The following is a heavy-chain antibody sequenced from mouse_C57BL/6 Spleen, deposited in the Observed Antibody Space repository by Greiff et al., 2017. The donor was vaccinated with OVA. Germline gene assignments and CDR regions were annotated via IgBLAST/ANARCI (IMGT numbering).Heavy chain of an antibody. CDR2: IYPGAGDT. D-gene: IGHD1-1*01. J-gene: IGHJ3*01. Sequence: VQLQQSGPELVKPGASVKISCKASGYAFSSSWMNWVKQRPGKGLEWIGRIYPGAGDTNYNGKFKGKATLTADKSSSTAYMQLSSLTSEDSSVYFWARDYGSRDWCAYWGQGTLVTVSA. CDR1: GYAFSSSW. CDR3: ARDYGSRDWCAY. V-gene: IGHV1-82*01.